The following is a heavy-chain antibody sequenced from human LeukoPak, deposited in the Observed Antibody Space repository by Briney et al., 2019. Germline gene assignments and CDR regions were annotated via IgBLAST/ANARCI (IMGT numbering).Heavy chain of an antibody. CDR2: ISAYNGNT. D-gene: IGHD6-19*01. J-gene: IGHJ6*03. V-gene: IGHV1-18*04. CDR1: GYTFSDYY. Sequence: ASVKVSCKTSGYTFSDYYIHWIRQAPGQGLEWMGWISAYNGNTNYAQKLQGRVTMTTDTSTSTAYMELRSLRSDDTAVYYCARVWGQWLVQVWYYYYYMDVWGKGTTVTVSS. CDR3: ARVWGQWLVQVWYYYYYMDV.